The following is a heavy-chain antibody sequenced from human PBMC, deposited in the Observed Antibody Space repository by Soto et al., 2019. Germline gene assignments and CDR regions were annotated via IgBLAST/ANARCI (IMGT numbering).Heavy chain of an antibody. CDR3: ARVLETAALLKKYYYYYGMDV. CDR2: IIPIFGTA. Sequence: QVQLVQSGAEVKKPGSSVKVSCKASGGTFSSYAISWVRQAPGQGLEWMGGIIPIFGTANYAQKFQGRVTITADESTSTAYMELSSLRSEDTSVYYFARVLETAALLKKYYYYYGMDVWGQETTVTVSS. D-gene: IGHD5-18*01. V-gene: IGHV1-69*01. J-gene: IGHJ6*02. CDR1: GGTFSSYA.